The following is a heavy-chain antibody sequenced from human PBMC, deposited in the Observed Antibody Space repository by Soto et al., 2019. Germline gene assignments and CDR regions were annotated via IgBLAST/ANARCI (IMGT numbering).Heavy chain of an antibody. V-gene: IGHV4-31*03. J-gene: IGHJ4*02. Sequence: QVQLQESGPGLVKPSQTLSLTCTFSGGSISSGNYYWSWIRQHPGKGLEWIGYIYYSGSTYYNPSLQSRVTISVDTSKNQFSLKLSSVTAADTAVYYCASTYYTASSGPFDSWGQGTLVTVSS. CDR1: GGSISSGNYY. CDR2: IYYSGST. D-gene: IGHD3-22*01. CDR3: ASTYYTASSGPFDS.